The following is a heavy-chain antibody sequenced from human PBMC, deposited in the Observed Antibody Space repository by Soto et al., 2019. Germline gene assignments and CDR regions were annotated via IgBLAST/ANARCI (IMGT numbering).Heavy chain of an antibody. V-gene: IGHV3-33*01. J-gene: IGHJ6*01. CDR2: IWYDGSNK. CDR1: GFTFSGHA. Sequence: QVQVVESGGGVVQPGRSLRLSCTVSGFTFSGHAMHWVRQAPGKGLEWVAEIWYDGSNKYYADSVKGRFTISRDNCKNMLYVQTYSVRVDDTAVYYCARDGQSMAPYALDVWVQGTTVTVSS. CDR3: ARDGQSMAPYALDV. D-gene: IGHD6-19*01.